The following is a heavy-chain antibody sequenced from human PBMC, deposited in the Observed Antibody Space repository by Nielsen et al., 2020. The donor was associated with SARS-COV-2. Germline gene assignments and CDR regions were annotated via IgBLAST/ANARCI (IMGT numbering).Heavy chain of an antibody. CDR3: ATGGYYDSSGLEGNWFDP. D-gene: IGHD3-22*01. CDR1: GGTFSSYT. Sequence: SVKVSCKASGGTFSSYTISWVRQAPGQGLEWMGRIIPILGIANYAQKFQGRVTMTEDTSTDTAYMELSSLRSEDTAVYYCATGGYYDSSGLEGNWFDPWGQGTLVTVSS. V-gene: IGHV1-69*02. J-gene: IGHJ5*02. CDR2: IIPILGIA.